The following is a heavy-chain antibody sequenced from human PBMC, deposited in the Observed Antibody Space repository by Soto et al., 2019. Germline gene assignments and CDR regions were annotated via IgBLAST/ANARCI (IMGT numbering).Heavy chain of an antibody. J-gene: IGHJ4*02. CDR1: GFNFSSFG. CDR2: MSYDGSSK. D-gene: IGHD6-19*01. Sequence: QVQLVESGGGVVQPGSSLRLSRAASGFNFSSFGMHWVRQAPGKGLEWVALMSYDGSSKYYQDSLKGRFTISRDKSKNTLYLQMSSLRVEDTAVYYCAKDRGWSSADLEYWGQGTLVTVSS. V-gene: IGHV3-30*18. CDR3: AKDRGWSSADLEY.